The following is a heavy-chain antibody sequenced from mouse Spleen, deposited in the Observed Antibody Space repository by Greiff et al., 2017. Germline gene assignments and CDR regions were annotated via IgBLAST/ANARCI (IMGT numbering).Heavy chain of an antibody. V-gene: IGHV1-52*01. CDR1: GYTFTSYW. D-gene: IGHD1-1*01. J-gene: IGHJ3*01. CDR2: IDPSDSET. Sequence: QVQLQQPGAELVRPGSSVKLSCKASGYTFTSYWMHWVKQRPIQGLEWIGNIDPSDSETHYNQKFKDKATLTVDKSSSTAYMQLSSLTSEDSAVYYCARSPGSSPWFAYWGQGTLVTVSA. CDR3: ARSPGSSPWFAY.